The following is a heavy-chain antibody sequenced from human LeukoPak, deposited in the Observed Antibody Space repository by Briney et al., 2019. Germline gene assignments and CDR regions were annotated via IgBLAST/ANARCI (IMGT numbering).Heavy chain of an antibody. CDR3: ARETGIAAAGTFWFDP. CDR2: IYYSGST. J-gene: IGHJ5*02. D-gene: IGHD6-13*01. Sequence: SQTLSLTCTVSGGSIASDDNYWGWIRQPPGKGLEWIGSIYYSGSTYYNPSLKSRATISVDTSKNQFSLKLSSVTAADTAVYYCARETGIAAAGTFWFDPWGQGTLVTVSS. CDR1: GGSIASDDNY. V-gene: IGHV4-39*02.